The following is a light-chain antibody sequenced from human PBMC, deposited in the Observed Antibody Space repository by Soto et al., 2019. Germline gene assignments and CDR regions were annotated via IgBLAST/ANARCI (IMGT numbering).Light chain of an antibody. CDR2: AAS. CDR1: QGISTY. CDR3: QKYNSAPWT. J-gene: IGKJ1*01. Sequence: DIQMTQSPSSLSASVGDRVTITCRASQGISTYLAWYQQKPGKVPKLLIYAASTLQSGVPSRFSGSGSGTDFTLTISSLQPEDVATYYCQKYNSAPWTVGQGTKVEI. V-gene: IGKV1-27*01.